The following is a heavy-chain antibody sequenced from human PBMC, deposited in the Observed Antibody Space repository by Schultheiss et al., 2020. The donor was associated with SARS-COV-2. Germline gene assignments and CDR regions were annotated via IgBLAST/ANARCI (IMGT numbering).Heavy chain of an antibody. V-gene: IGHV4-61*01. J-gene: IGHJ6*02. CDR2: IYYTGST. CDR1: GGSVSSGSYY. D-gene: IGHD3-22*01. Sequence: SQTLSLTCTVSGGSVSSGSYYWSWIRQPPGKGLEWIGYIYYTGSTNYNPSLKSRVTISVDTSKYQFSLKLNSVTAADTAVYYCARDRPPYYYDSSGYFPYYGMDVWGQGTTVTVSS. CDR3: ARDRPPYYYDSSGYFPYYGMDV.